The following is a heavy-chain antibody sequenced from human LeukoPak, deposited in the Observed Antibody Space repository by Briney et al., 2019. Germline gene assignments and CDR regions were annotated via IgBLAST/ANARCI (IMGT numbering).Heavy chain of an antibody. J-gene: IGHJ4*02. CDR3: ARDTYSNYRAYYFDY. V-gene: IGHV4-34*01. D-gene: IGHD4-11*01. CDR2: INHSGST. Sequence: KPSETLSLTCAVYGGSFSGCYWSWIRQPPGKGLEWIGEINHSGSTNYNPSLKSRVTISVDTSKNQFSLKLSSVTAADTAVYYCARDTYSNYRAYYFDYWGQGTLVTVSS. CDR1: GGSFSGCY.